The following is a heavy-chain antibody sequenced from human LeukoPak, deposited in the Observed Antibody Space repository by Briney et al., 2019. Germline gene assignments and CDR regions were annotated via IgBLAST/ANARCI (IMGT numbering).Heavy chain of an antibody. CDR1: GFTFSSYS. D-gene: IGHD5-18*01. CDR2: ISSSSSYI. Sequence: SGGSLRLSCAASGFTFSSYSMNWVRQAPGKGLEWVSSISSSSSYIYYADSVKGRFTISRDNAKNSLYLQMNSLKTEDTAVYYCTRVYSYGWEIDYWGQGTLVTVSS. V-gene: IGHV3-21*03. CDR3: TRVYSYGWEIDY. J-gene: IGHJ4*02.